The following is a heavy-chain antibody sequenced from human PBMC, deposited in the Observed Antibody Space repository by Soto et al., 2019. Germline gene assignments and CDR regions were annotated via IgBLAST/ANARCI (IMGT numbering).Heavy chain of an antibody. D-gene: IGHD3-10*01. CDR1: GFTFSSYA. J-gene: IGHJ4*02. CDR2: ISGSGGST. V-gene: IGHV3-23*01. Sequence: GGSLRLSCAASGFTFSSYAMSWVRQAPGKGLEWVSAISGSGGSTYYADSVKGRFTISRDNSKNTLYLQMNSLRAEDTAVYYCAKDSRITMVRGEMDYWGQGTLVTVSS. CDR3: AKDSRITMVRGEMDY.